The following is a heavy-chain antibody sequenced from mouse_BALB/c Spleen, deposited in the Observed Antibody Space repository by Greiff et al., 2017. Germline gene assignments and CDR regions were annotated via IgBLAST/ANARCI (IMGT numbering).Heavy chain of an antibody. CDR1: GFNIKDTY. CDR2: IDPANGNT. CDR3: ARGGSNYRYDYIDY. Sequence: VQLKESGAELVKPGASVKLSCTASGFNIKDTYMHWVKQRPEQGLEWIGRIDPANGNTKYDTKFQGKATITADTSSNTAYMQLSSLTSEDTAVYYGARGGSNYRYDYIDYWGQGTTLTVSS. V-gene: IGHV14-3*02. D-gene: IGHD2-14*01. J-gene: IGHJ2*01.